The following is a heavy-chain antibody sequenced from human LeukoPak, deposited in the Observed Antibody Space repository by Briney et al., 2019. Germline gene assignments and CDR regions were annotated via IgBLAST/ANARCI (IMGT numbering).Heavy chain of an antibody. CDR3: ARAAASYYYDSSGYLRY. CDR2: INHSRST. Sequence: PSETLSLTCAVYGGSFSGYYWSWIRQPPGKGLEWIGEINHSRSTNYNPSLKSRVTISVDTSKNQFSLKLSSVTAADTAVYYCARAAASYYYDSSGYLRYWGQGTLVTVSS. CDR1: GGSFSGYY. D-gene: IGHD3-22*01. J-gene: IGHJ4*02. V-gene: IGHV4-34*01.